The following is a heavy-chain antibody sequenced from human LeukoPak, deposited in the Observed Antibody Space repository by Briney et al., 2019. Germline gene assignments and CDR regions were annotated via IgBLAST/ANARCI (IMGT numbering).Heavy chain of an antibody. CDR1: GASISDYF. J-gene: IGHJ4*02. D-gene: IGHD1-26*01. CDR3: ASFSGSYFFDY. V-gene: IGHV4-59*01. Sequence: SETLSLTCTISGASISDYFWSWIRQPPGKGLEWLGYVFYSGSTTYNPSLNSRVAISMNTSRSQFSLRLSSVTAADTAVYYCASFSGSYFFDYWRPGTLVSVSS. CDR2: VFYSGST.